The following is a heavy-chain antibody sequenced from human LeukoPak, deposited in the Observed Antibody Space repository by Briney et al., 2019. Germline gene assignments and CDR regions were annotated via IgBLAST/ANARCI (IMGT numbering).Heavy chain of an antibody. CDR1: GFTFSSYS. V-gene: IGHV3-21*01. CDR2: ISSSSSYI. J-gene: IGHJ5*02. CDR3: ARAKRQQLVLGNWFDP. D-gene: IGHD6-13*01. Sequence: GGSLRLSCAASGFTFSSYSMNWVRQAPGKGLEWVSSISSSSSYIYYADSVKGRFTISRDNAKNSLYLQMNSLRAEDTAVYYCARAKRQQLVLGNWFDPWGQGTLVTVSS.